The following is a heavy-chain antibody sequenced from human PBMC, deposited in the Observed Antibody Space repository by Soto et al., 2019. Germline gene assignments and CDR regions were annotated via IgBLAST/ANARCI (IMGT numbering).Heavy chain of an antibody. Sequence: SETLSLTCAVFGYSITSGDSWGWFRQPPGKGLEWIGTIYHSGTTYYNPSLTSRVTISIDTSKHQFSLTLSSVTAADSAVYYCSRGVNLWGQGSLVTVSS. CDR3: SRGVNL. CDR1: GYSITSGDS. D-gene: IGHD2-21*01. CDR2: IYHSGTT. V-gene: IGHV4-38-2*01. J-gene: IGHJ4*02.